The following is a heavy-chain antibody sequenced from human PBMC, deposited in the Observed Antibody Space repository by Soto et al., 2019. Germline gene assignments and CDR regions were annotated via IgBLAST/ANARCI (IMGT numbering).Heavy chain of an antibody. D-gene: IGHD2-2*01. Sequence: GGSLRLSCAASGFTFSSYWMHWVRQAPGKGLVWVSRINRDGSSTSNADSVRGRFTISRDKAKKTMYLQMNSLRAEDTAVYYCARLYCGSAICYLGRIDYWGQGTLVTVSS. V-gene: IGHV3-74*01. J-gene: IGHJ4*02. CDR1: GFTFSSYW. CDR3: ARLYCGSAICYLGRIDY. CDR2: INRDGSST.